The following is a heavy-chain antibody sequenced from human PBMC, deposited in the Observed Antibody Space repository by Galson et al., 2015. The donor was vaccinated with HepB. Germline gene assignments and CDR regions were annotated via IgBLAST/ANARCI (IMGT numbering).Heavy chain of an antibody. J-gene: IGHJ4*02. CDR2: ISYDGSNK. CDR1: GFTFSSYA. D-gene: IGHD3-16*01. V-gene: IGHV3-30-3*01. CDR3: ASLLGGLSNYFDY. Sequence: SLRLSCAASGFTFSSYAMHWVRQAPGKGLEWVAVISYDGSNKYYADSVKGRFTISRDNSKNTLYLQMNSLRAEDTAVYYCASLLGGLSNYFDYWGQGTLVTVSS.